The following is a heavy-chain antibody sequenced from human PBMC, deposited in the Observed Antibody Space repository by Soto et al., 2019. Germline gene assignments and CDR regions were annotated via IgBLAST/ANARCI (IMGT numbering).Heavy chain of an antibody. CDR3: ARGYTAAPGTSHFDY. J-gene: IGHJ4*02. V-gene: IGHV3-30-3*01. D-gene: IGHD6-13*01. Sequence: QVQLVESGGGVVQPGRSLRLSCAASGFTFSSYAMHWVRQAPGKGLEWVAVISYDGTNEFYADSVKGRFTISRDNSKNTLYLQMNSLRAEDTAVYYCARGYTAAPGTSHFDYWGKGTLFTVSS. CDR2: ISYDGTNE. CDR1: GFTFSSYA.